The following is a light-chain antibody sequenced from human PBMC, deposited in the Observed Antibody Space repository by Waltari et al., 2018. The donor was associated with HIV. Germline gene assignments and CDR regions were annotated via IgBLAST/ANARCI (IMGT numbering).Light chain of an antibody. CDR3: CSYAGTSTVV. V-gene: IGLV2-23*02. CDR2: EVS. J-gene: IGLJ2*01. Sequence: QSALTQPAPVAGSPGQSETNPCTCTSSGFGGYKLCPWYQQHPGKAPKLMIYEVSKRPSGVSNRFSGSKSGNTASLTISGLQAEDEADYYCCSYAGTSTVVFGGGTKLTVL. CDR1: SSGFGGYKL.